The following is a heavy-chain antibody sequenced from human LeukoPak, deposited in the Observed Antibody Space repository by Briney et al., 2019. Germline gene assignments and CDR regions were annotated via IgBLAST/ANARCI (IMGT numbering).Heavy chain of an antibody. CDR2: ISGYNGHT. V-gene: IGHV1-18*01. CDR1: SFSFSSFG. J-gene: IGHJ4*02. D-gene: IGHD1-26*01. CDR3: ARGTWEAAARPYSFDT. Sequence: ASVKVSFKAFSFSFSSFGFNWVRQAPGQGLEWMGWISGYNGHTNYAQKFQGRVTMTTDTSTNTAYLELRSLRSDDTAVYYCARGTWEAAARPYSFDTWGQGTLVTVSS.